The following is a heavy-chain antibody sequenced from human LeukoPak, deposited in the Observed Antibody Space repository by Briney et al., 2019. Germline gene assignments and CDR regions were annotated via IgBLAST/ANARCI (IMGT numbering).Heavy chain of an antibody. CDR3: ARGGEYQLLDDF. V-gene: IGHV1-46*01. Sequence: ASVRVSCKASGHTFTAYYIHWVRQAPGQGLEWMGIINPSGGSTIYAQKFQDRVSMTRDTSTNTVYMELSSLSSEDTAVYYCARGGEYQLLDDFWGQGTLVTVSS. CDR2: INPSGGST. J-gene: IGHJ4*02. CDR1: GHTFTAYY. D-gene: IGHD2-2*01.